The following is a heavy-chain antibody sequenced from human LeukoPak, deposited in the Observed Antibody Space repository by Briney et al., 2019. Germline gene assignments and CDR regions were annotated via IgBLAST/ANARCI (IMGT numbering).Heavy chain of an antibody. Sequence: GGSLRLSCAASGFTFSNAWMNWVRQAPGKGLEWVGRIKSKTDGGTTDYAAPVKGRFTISRDDSKNTLYLQMNSLKTEDTAVYYCTTPYYYDSSGYTTDFDYWGQGTLVTVSS. CDR1: GFTFSNAW. J-gene: IGHJ4*02. CDR2: IKSKTDGGTT. D-gene: IGHD3-22*01. V-gene: IGHV3-15*07. CDR3: TTPYYYDSSGYTTDFDY.